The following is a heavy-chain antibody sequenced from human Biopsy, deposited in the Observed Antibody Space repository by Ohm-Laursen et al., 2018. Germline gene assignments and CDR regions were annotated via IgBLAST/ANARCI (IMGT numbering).Heavy chain of an antibody. D-gene: IGHD3-9*01. CDR2: NIPILGTG. V-gene: IGHV1-69*06. CDR3: ATKLTGYFHH. CDR1: AGTFSNYG. Sequence: SVKASRQPPAGTFSNYGANWVRQAPGQGLGWLGGNIPILGTGNYAQKFQDRVTVAADTSTSTATMEPRSLRSDETAVYYCATKLTGYFHHWGQGTLVIVSS. J-gene: IGHJ1*01.